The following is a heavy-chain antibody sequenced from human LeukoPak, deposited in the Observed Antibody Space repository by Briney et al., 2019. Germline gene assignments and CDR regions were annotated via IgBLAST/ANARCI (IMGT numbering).Heavy chain of an antibody. J-gene: IGHJ5*02. CDR1: GGTFTSYA. CDR2: IIPISGTT. D-gene: IGHD1-26*01. Sequence: SVKVSCKTSGGTFTSYAITWVPQAPGQGLEWMGKIIPISGTTNYAQKFQGRVTFTADESTSTAYMELSSLRSEDTALYYCARKLRLGGNWFDPWGQGTLVTVSS. CDR3: ARKLRLGGNWFDP. V-gene: IGHV1-69*13.